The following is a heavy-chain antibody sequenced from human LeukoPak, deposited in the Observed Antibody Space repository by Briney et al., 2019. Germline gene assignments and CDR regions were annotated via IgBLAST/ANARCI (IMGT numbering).Heavy chain of an antibody. CDR3: TTVKTTMV. CDR2: IRSKTDSYAT. D-gene: IGHD5-18*01. Sequence: GGSLRLSYAASGFTFSGSTMHWVRQAPGKGLEWVGRIRSKTDSYATAYAASVEGRFSISREDSKDTAYLQMNSLKTEDTAVYYCTTVKTTMVWGQGSLVTVSS. J-gene: IGHJ4*02. CDR1: GFTFSGST. V-gene: IGHV3-73*01.